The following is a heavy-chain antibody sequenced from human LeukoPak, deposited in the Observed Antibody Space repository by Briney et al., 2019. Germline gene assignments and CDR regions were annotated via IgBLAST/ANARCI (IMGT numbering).Heavy chain of an antibody. CDR1: GFTFSSYS. CDR3: SRDRELLPDY. D-gene: IGHD1-26*01. CDR2: ISSSSTYI. Sequence: SGGSLRLSCAASGFTFSSYSMNWVRQAPGKGLEWVSSISSSSTYIYYADSVKGRFTISRDNAKNSLYLQMNSLRAEDTAVYYCSRDRELLPDYWGQGTLVTVSS. J-gene: IGHJ4*02. V-gene: IGHV3-21*01.